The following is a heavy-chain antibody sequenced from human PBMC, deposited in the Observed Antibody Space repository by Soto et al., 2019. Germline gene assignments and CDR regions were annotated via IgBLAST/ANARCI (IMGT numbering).Heavy chain of an antibody. CDR3: ARGGGDPGWFDP. J-gene: IGHJ5*02. CDR1: GGSISSGGYS. Sequence: QLQLQESGSGLVKPSQTLSLTCAVSGGSISSGGYSWSWIRQPPGKGLEWIGYIYHSGSTYYNPSLKSRVTISVDRSKNQFSLKLSSVTAEDTAVYYCARGGGDPGWFDPWGQGTLVTVSS. CDR2: IYHSGST. V-gene: IGHV4-30-2*01. D-gene: IGHD2-21*02.